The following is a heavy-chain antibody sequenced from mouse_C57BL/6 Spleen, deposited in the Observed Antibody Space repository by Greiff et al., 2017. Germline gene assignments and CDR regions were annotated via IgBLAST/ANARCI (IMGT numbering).Heavy chain of an antibody. V-gene: IGHV14-4*01. J-gene: IGHJ1*03. CDR1: GFNIKDDY. CDR3: TTIDYHWYFDV. CDR2: IDPENGDT. Sequence: VQLQQSGAELVRPGASVKLSCTASGFNIKDDYMHWVKQRPEQGLEWIGWIDPENGDTEYASKFQGKATITADTSSNTAYLQLSSLTSEDTAVYYCTTIDYHWYFDVWGTGTTVTVSS. D-gene: IGHD2-4*01.